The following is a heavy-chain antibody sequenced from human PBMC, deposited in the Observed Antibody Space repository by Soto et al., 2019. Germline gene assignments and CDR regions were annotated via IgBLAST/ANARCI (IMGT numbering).Heavy chain of an antibody. J-gene: IGHJ3*02. CDR3: ARVYDSRWLAALDI. Sequence: SETLSLTCAVYGGSFSGYYWSWIRQPPGKGLEWIGEINHSGSTNYNPSLKSRVTISVDTSKNQFSLKLSSLTAADTAVDYCARVYDSRWLAALDIWGQGTMVTVSS. V-gene: IGHV4-34*01. CDR2: INHSGST. D-gene: IGHD3-22*01. CDR1: GGSFSGYY.